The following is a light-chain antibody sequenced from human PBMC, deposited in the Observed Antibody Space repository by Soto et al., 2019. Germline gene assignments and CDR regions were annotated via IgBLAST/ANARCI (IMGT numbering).Light chain of an antibody. Sequence: QLVLTQSSSASASLGSSVKLTYTLSSGHSSYIIAWHQQQPGKAPRYLMKLEGSGSYNKGSGVPDRFSGSSSGADRYLTISNLRSEDEADYYCETWDSNTRVFGGGTKLTVL. J-gene: IGLJ2*01. CDR3: ETWDSNTRV. V-gene: IGLV4-60*03. CDR2: LEGSGSY. CDR1: SGHSSYI.